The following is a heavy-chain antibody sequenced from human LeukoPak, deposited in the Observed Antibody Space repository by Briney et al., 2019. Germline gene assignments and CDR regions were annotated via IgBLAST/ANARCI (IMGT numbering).Heavy chain of an antibody. CDR1: GYTFTSFH. Sequence: ASVKVSCKASGYTFTSFHMHWVRQAPGQGLEWMGWINPDSGGTNFAQKFQGRVTMTRDTSITTVYMELTRLRSDDTAVYYCANWAATIRNFNYWGQGTLVTVSS. V-gene: IGHV1-2*02. CDR3: ANWAATIRNFNY. CDR2: INPDSGGT. J-gene: IGHJ4*02. D-gene: IGHD5-12*01.